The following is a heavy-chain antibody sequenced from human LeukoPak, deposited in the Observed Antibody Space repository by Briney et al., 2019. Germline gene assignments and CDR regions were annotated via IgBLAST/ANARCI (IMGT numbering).Heavy chain of an antibody. CDR3: ASLTAEQRGDY. D-gene: IGHD6-25*01. Sequence: SETLSLTCAVYGGSFSGYYWSWIRQPPGKGLEWIGEINHSGSTNYNPSLKSRVTISVDTSKNQFSLKLSSVTAADTAVYYCASLTAEQRGDYWGQGTLVTVSS. CDR2: INHSGST. CDR1: GGSFSGYY. V-gene: IGHV4-34*01. J-gene: IGHJ4*02.